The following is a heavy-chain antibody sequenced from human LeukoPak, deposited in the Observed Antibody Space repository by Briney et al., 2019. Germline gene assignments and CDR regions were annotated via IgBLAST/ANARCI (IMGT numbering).Heavy chain of an antibody. CDR3: AKHEYCSGGSCYLDY. D-gene: IGHD2-15*01. CDR2: ISGSGANI. CDR1: GFTFSSYG. V-gene: IGHV3-23*01. J-gene: IGHJ4*02. Sequence: GGSLRLSCVASGFTFSSYGMSWVRQAPGKGLEWVSTISGSGANIYYADSVKGRFTVSRENSKNTLSLQVNSLRLEDTAVYYCAKHEYCSGGSCYLDYWGQGTLVTVSS.